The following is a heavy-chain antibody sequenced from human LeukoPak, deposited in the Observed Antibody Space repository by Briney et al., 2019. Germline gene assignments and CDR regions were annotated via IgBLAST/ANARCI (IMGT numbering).Heavy chain of an antibody. V-gene: IGHV3-48*02. Sequence: GGSLRLSCTASGFTFSSYSMNWVRQAPGKGLEWVSYISSSSSTIYYADSVKGRFTISRDNAKNSLYLQMNSLRDEDTAVYYCARDRGYSSGWYDDYWGQGTLVTVSS. CDR1: GFTFSSYS. J-gene: IGHJ4*02. CDR3: ARDRGYSSGWYDDY. CDR2: ISSSSSTI. D-gene: IGHD6-19*01.